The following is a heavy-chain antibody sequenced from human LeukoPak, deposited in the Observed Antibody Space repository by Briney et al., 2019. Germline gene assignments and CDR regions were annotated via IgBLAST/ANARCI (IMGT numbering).Heavy chain of an antibody. CDR2: IIPIFGTA. V-gene: IGHV1-69*13. CDR1: GGTFSSYA. Sequence: SVTVSCKASGGTFSSYAISWVRQAPGQGLEWMGGIIPIFGTANYAQKFQGRVTITADESTSTAYMELSSLRSEDTAVYYCARVRVVSVVTAFEYDYYYYMDVWGKGTTVTVSS. J-gene: IGHJ6*03. D-gene: IGHD2-21*02. CDR3: ARVRVVSVVTAFEYDYYYYMDV.